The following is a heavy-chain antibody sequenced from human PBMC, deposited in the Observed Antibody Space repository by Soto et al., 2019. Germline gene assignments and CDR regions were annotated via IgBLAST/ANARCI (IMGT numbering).Heavy chain of an antibody. V-gene: IGHV3-9*01. D-gene: IGHD6-13*01. J-gene: IGHJ2*01. CDR2: ITWNSGII. Sequence: EVPLVESGGGLVQPGRSLRLSCAASGFTFDDYAMHWVRQPPGKGLEWVSGITWNSGIIGYADSVKGRFTISRDNPKNSLYLQMNSLRPEDTALYYCAKDQGYSTSYYGYVDLWGRGTLVTVSS. CDR1: GFTFDDYA. CDR3: AKDQGYSTSYYGYVDL.